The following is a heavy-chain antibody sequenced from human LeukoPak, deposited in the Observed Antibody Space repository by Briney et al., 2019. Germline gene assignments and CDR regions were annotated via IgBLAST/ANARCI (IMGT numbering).Heavy chain of an antibody. J-gene: IGHJ3*02. D-gene: IGHD6-13*01. CDR1: GFTFSSYS. Sequence: PGGSLRLSCAASGFTFSSYSMNWVRQAPGKGLEWVSSISSSSSYIYYADSVKGRFTISRDNAKNSLYLQMNSLRAEDTAVYYCARDSDSSSWYRGGGAFDIWGQGTMVTVSS. V-gene: IGHV3-21*01. CDR3: ARDSDSSSWYRGGGAFDI. CDR2: ISSSSSYI.